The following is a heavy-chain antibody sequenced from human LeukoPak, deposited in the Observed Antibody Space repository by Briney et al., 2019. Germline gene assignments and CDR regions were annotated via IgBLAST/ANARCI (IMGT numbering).Heavy chain of an antibody. D-gene: IGHD6-19*01. J-gene: IGHJ4*02. Sequence: PGGSLRLSCAASGFTFSNYGMHWVRQAPGKGLEWVSAIRGSGGSTYYADSVKGRFTISRDNSKNTLFLQMNSLRAEDTAVYHCAKDDRHSSGWYGKGVYWGQGTLVTVSS. V-gene: IGHV3-23*01. CDR2: IRGSGGST. CDR1: GFTFSNYG. CDR3: AKDDRHSSGWYGKGVY.